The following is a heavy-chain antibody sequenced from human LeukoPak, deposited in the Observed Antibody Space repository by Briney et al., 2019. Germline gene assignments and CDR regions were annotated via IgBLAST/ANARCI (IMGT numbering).Heavy chain of an antibody. D-gene: IGHD6-6*01. CDR2: ISSSSSYI. Sequence: GGSLRLSCAASGFTFSSYSMNWVRQAPGKGLEWVSSISSSSSYIYYADSVKGRFTISRDNAKNSLYLQMNSLRAEETAVYYCARPSYSSSHYYYYYMDVWGKGTTVTVSS. V-gene: IGHV3-21*01. CDR3: ARPSYSSSHYYYYYMDV. CDR1: GFTFSSYS. J-gene: IGHJ6*03.